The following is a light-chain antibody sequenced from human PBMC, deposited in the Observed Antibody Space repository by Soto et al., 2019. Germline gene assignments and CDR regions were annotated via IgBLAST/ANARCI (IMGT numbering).Light chain of an antibody. CDR2: DAS. CDR3: QQRSNWLT. CDR1: QSVRNL. Sequence: EIVLTQSPATLSLSPGERATLSCRASQSVRNLLAWYQQKPGQAPRLLIYDASNRATGISARFSGSGSGTDFTLTISSLEPEDFAFYYCQQRSNWLTFGGGTKLEIK. J-gene: IGKJ4*01. V-gene: IGKV3-11*01.